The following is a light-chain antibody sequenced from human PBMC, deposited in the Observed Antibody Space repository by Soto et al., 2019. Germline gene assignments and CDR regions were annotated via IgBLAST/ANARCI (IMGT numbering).Light chain of an antibody. CDR2: EVN. J-gene: IGLJ1*01. Sequence: QSVLTQPASVSGSPGQAITISCTGTSSDIGSYNRVSWYQQPPGTAPKLIIYEVNNRPSGVPDRFSGSKSGNTASLTISELQAEDEAHYYCNSFTTSSTYVFGTGTKVTVL. V-gene: IGLV2-18*02. CDR1: SSDIGSYNR. CDR3: NSFTTSSTYV.